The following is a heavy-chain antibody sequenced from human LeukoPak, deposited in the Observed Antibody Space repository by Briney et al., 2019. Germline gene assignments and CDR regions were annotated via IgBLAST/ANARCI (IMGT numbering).Heavy chain of an antibody. CDR3: ARASRHIDY. V-gene: IGHV4-34*01. J-gene: IGHJ4*02. CDR1: GGSFSGYY. D-gene: IGHD5-12*01. CDR2: INHSGST. Sequence: SETLSLTCAVYGGSFSGYYWSWIRQPPGKGLEWIGEINHSGSTNYNPSLKSRVTLSVDTSKNQFSLKLSSVTAADTAVYYCARASRHIDYWGQGTLVTVSS.